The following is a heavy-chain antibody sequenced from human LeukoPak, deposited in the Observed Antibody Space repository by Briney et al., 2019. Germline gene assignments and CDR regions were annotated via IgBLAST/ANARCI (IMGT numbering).Heavy chain of an antibody. CDR3: AKGRYYYDNSDAFEI. J-gene: IGHJ3*02. CDR1: GFTFSSYA. CDR2: ISGSGSST. V-gene: IGHV3-23*01. D-gene: IGHD3-22*01. Sequence: PGGSLRLSCAASGFTFSSYAVTWVRQAPGKGLEWVSGISGSGSSTYYADSVKGRFTISRDNSKNTLYLQMNSLRAEDTAVYHCAKGRYYYDNSDAFEIWGQGTMVAVSS.